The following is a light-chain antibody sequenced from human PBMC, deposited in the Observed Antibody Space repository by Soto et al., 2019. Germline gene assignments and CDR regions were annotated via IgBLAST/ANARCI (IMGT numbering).Light chain of an antibody. V-gene: IGKV3-11*01. J-gene: IGKJ2*01. CDR3: QQRSYWPPL. CDR2: DAS. Sequence: EIVLTQSPATLSLSPGERATLSCRASQSVGSYLAWYQQKPGQAPRLLIYDASNRATGIPARFSGSGSGTDFTLTISSLEPEDFAVYYCQQRSYWPPLFGQGTKLEIK. CDR1: QSVGSY.